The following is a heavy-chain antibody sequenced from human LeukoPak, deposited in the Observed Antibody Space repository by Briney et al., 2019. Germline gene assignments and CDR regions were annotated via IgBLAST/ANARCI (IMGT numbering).Heavy chain of an antibody. D-gene: IGHD6-19*01. CDR3: ARHGEITVALNWFDP. CDR2: IYYSGST. V-gene: IGHV4-59*08. J-gene: IGHJ5*02. Sequence: SETLSLTCTVSGGSISSYYWSWIRHPPGKGLEWIGYIYYSGSTNYNPSLKSRVTISVDTSKNQFSLKLSSVTAADTAAYYCARHGEITVALNWFDPWGQGTLVTVSS. CDR1: GGSISSYY.